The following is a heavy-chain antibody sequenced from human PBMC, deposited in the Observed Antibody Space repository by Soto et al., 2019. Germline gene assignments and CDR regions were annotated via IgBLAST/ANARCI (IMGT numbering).Heavy chain of an antibody. CDR3: ARDAPPPDYYGSSESPADRDY. CDR2: INPNSGGT. D-gene: IGHD3-22*01. Sequence: ASVKVSCKASGYTFTGYYMHWVRQAPGQGLEWMGWINPNSGGTNYAQKFQGRVTMTRDTSISTACMELSRLRSDDTAVYYCARDAPPPDYYGSSESPADRDYWGQGTLVTVDS. V-gene: IGHV1-2*02. CDR1: GYTFTGYY. J-gene: IGHJ4*02.